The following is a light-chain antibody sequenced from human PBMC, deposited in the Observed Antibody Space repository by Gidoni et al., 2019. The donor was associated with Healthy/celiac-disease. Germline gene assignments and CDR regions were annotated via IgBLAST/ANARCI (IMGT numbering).Light chain of an antibody. J-gene: IGLJ2*01. Sequence: SYVLTQPPSVPVAPGKTARITWGGNNIGSKSVHWYQQKPGQAPVLVIYYDSDRPSGIPERFSGSNSGNTATLTISRVEAGDEADYYCQVWDSSSDHVVFGGGTKLTVL. V-gene: IGLV3-21*04. CDR3: QVWDSSSDHVV. CDR2: YDS. CDR1: NIGSKS.